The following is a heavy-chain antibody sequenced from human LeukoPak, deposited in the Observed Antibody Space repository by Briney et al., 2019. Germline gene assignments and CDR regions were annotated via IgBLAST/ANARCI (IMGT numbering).Heavy chain of an antibody. Sequence: SETLSLTCTVSGYSISSGYYWGWIRQPPGKGLEWIGSIYHSGSTNYNPSLKTRVTMSVDMSKNQFSLNLKSVTPDDTAVYYCARNLIPEQLVMNFWGQGTLVTVSS. V-gene: IGHV4-38-2*02. D-gene: IGHD6-13*01. J-gene: IGHJ4*02. CDR2: IYHSGST. CDR3: ARNLIPEQLVMNF. CDR1: GYSISSGYY.